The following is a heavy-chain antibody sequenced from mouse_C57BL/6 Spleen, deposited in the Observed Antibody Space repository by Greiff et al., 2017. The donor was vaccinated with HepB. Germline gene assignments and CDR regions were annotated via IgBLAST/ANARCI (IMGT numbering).Heavy chain of an antibody. CDR3: ERNDYDAYYCDY. CDR2: IYPRSGNT. J-gene: IGHJ2*01. CDR1: GYTFTSYG. V-gene: IGHV1-81*01. Sequence: VQLQQSGAELARPGASVKLSCKASGYTFTSYGISWVKQRTGQGLEWIGEIYPRSGNTYYNEKFKGKATLTADKSSNTAYLELRSLTSEDSAVYSWERNDYDAYYCDYWGQGITLTVSS. D-gene: IGHD2-4*01.